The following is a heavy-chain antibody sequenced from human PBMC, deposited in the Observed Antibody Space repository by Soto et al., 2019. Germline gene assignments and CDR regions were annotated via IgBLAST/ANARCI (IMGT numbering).Heavy chain of an antibody. D-gene: IGHD3-10*01. J-gene: IGHJ6*02. V-gene: IGHV3-13*01. CDR1: GFTLSNHD. CDR3: ARGPGSPRYYNGMDV. CDR2: IGIGGDT. Sequence: GGSRRLSCAASGFTLSNHDMYWVRQATGKSLEWVSAIGIGGDTYYPASVKGRFTISRQNAKNSLYLQMNNLRAGDTAVYYCARGPGSPRYYNGMDVWGQGTTVTVSS.